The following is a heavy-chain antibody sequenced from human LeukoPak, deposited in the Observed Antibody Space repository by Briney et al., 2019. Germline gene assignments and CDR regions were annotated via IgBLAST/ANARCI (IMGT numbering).Heavy chain of an antibody. Sequence: ASVKISCKASGGTFSSYAISWVRQAPGQGLEWMGRIIPIFGTANYAQKFQGRVTITTDESTSTAYMELSSLRSEDTAVYYCARGGYGDYGGSYYFDYWGQGTLVTVSS. J-gene: IGHJ4*02. CDR2: IIPIFGTA. CDR1: GGTFSSYA. CDR3: ARGGYGDYGGSYYFDY. V-gene: IGHV1-69*05. D-gene: IGHD4-17*01.